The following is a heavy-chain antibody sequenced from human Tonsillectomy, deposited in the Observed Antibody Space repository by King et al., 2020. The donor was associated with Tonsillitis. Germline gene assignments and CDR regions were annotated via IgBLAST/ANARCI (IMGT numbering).Heavy chain of an antibody. V-gene: IGHV3-9*01. CDR3: AKDMEGAMGYFDY. CDR2: ISWNSGSI. Sequence: QLVQSGGGLVQPGRSLRLSCAASGFTFDDYAMHWFRQAPGKGLEWVSGISWNSGSIGYADSVKGRFTISRDNAKNSLYLQMNSLRAEDTALYYCAKDMEGAMGYFDYWGQGTLVTVSS. J-gene: IGHJ4*02. CDR1: GFTFDDYA. D-gene: IGHD1-26*01.